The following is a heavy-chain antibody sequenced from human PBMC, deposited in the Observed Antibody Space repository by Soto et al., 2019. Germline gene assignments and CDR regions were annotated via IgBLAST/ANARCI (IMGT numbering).Heavy chain of an antibody. V-gene: IGHV1-18*01. J-gene: IGHJ4*02. CDR3: ARAAPLAGQLVPFDY. Sequence: ASVKVSCKASGYTFTSYGISWVRQAPGQGLEWMGWISAYNGNTNYAQKLQGRVTMTTDTSTSTAYMELRSLRSDDTAVYYCARAAPLAGQLVPFDYWGQGTLVTVSS. CDR2: ISAYNGNT. D-gene: IGHD6-13*01. CDR1: GYTFTSYG.